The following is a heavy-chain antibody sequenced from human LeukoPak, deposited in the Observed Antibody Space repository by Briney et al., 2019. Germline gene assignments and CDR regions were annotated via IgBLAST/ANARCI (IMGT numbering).Heavy chain of an antibody. J-gene: IGHJ5*02. V-gene: IGHV4-39*01. Sequence: SETLSLTCTVSGGSISVSDYYWGWIRQPPGKEMEWIGHIYHSGTYYFNPSLKGRVTMPVDTSKNQFSLKLTSVTASDKALYYCRRRPNDDCGGGCYKNYFDPWGQGILVTVSS. D-gene: IGHD2-21*01. CDR3: RRRPNDDCGGGCYKNYFDP. CDR1: GGSISVSDYY. CDR2: IYHSGTY.